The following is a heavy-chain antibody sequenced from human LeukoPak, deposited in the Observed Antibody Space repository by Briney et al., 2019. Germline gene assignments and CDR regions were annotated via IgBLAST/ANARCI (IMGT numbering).Heavy chain of an antibody. J-gene: IGHJ3*02. CDR3: ARAEITYYDSSGYPRGAFDI. V-gene: IGHV4-59*01. Sequence: SETLSLTCTVSGGSISSYYWSWMRQSPGKGLECIGHIYYSGSTNYNPSLKSRVTISVDTSKNQFSLKMSSVTAADTAVYYFARAEITYYDSSGYPRGAFDIWGQGTMVTVSS. CDR1: GGSISSYY. CDR2: IYYSGST. D-gene: IGHD3-22*01.